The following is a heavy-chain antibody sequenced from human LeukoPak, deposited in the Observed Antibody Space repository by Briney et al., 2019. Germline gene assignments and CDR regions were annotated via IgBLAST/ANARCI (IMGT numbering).Heavy chain of an antibody. Sequence: GGSLRLSCAASGFTFSSYAMSWVRQAPGKGLEWVSAISGSGGSTYYADSEKGRFTISRDNSKNTLYLQMNSLRAEDTAVYYCAKVHTYYYDSSGPRWFDPWGQGTLVTVSS. CDR1: GFTFSSYA. CDR3: AKVHTYYYDSSGPRWFDP. V-gene: IGHV3-23*01. J-gene: IGHJ5*02. CDR2: ISGSGGST. D-gene: IGHD3-22*01.